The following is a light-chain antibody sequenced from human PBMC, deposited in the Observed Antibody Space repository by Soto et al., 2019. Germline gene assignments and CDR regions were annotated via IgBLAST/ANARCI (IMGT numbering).Light chain of an antibody. CDR2: AAS. CDR1: QSISSY. V-gene: IGKV1-39*01. CDR3: QQSYSTPLT. J-gene: IGKJ4*01. Sequence: DIQMTQSPSSLSASVGDRVTITCRASQSISSYLNWYQQKPGKAPKLLIYAASSLQSGVPSRFSGSGSETDFTLTISSLQHEDFATYYCQQSYSTPLTFGGGTKVEIK.